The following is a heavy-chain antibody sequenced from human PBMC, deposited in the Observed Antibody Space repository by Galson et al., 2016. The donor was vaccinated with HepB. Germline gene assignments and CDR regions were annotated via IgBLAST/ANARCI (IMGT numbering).Heavy chain of an antibody. D-gene: IGHD1/OR15-1a*01. J-gene: IGHJ6*02. Sequence: SVKVSCKASGGTFSDYTINWVRQAPGQGLEWMGKIIPMFASANYAQTFHGRVTISVDKSSNTVYMELSSPRSDGTALYYCAREDSEQSRYYGMDVWGQGTPVTVS. V-gene: IGHV1-69*08. CDR2: IIPMFASA. CDR3: AREDSEQSRYYGMDV. CDR1: GGTFSDYT.